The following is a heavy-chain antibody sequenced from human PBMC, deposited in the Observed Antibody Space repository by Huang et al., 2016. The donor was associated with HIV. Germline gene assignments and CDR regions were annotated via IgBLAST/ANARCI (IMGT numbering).Heavy chain of an antibody. J-gene: IGHJ4*02. CDR1: GDSITNHY. D-gene: IGHD5-12*01. Sequence: QVQLQESGPGLVKPSETLSLTCTVSGDSITNHYWDWMRQPPGKGLKWVGSVQHRERTNNNPSLKGRVTISVETSRNQFSLRLSSVTAADTAVYYCARDRRLPIVPSDYWGRGTLVTVSS. CDR2: VQHRERT. CDR3: ARDRRLPIVPSDY. V-gene: IGHV4-59*11.